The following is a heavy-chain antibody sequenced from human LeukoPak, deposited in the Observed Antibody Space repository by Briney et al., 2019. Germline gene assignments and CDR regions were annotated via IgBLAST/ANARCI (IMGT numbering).Heavy chain of an antibody. Sequence: SGGSLRLSCAASGFTFSDYYMSWIRQAPGKGLEWVSYISSSGSTTYYADSVKGRFTISRDNSKNTLYLQMNSLRAEDTAVYYCAKDSRGIAAAGPFDYWGQGTLVTVSS. J-gene: IGHJ4*02. V-gene: IGHV3-11*01. CDR3: AKDSRGIAAAGPFDY. CDR2: ISSSGSTT. CDR1: GFTFSDYY. D-gene: IGHD6-13*01.